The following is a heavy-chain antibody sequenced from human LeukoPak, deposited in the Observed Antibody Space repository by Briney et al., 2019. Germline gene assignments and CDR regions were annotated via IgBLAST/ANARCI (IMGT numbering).Heavy chain of an antibody. V-gene: IGHV1-69*04. CDR2: IIPILGIA. J-gene: IGHJ4*02. D-gene: IGHD2-8*01. CDR3: ALYEQSFDY. CDR1: GGTFSSYA. Sequence: ASVKVSCKASGGTFSSYAISWVRQAPGQGLEWMGRIIPILGIANYAQKFQGRVTITADKSMSTAYMELSSLRSEDTAVYYCALYEQSFDYWGQGTLVTVSP.